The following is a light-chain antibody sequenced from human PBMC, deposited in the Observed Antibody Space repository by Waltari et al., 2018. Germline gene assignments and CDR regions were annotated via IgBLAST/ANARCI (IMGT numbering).Light chain of an antibody. V-gene: IGLV1-44*01. J-gene: IGLJ3*02. Sequence: QSALTQPPSVSGTPGQRVTIPCSGSYSNIGSRAVTWYQQLPGTAPKLPSYGNDRRPAVVPARFSGSKSGTSASLAISGLQSEDEADYYCATWDDSLNWVFGGGTKLTVL. CDR1: YSNIGSRA. CDR2: GND. CDR3: ATWDDSLNWV.